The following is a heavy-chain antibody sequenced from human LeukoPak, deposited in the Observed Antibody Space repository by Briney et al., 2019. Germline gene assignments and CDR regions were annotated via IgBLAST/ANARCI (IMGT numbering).Heavy chain of an antibody. V-gene: IGHV1-18*01. CDR2: ISAYNGNT. J-gene: IGHJ6*02. Sequence: ASVKVSCKASGYTFTSYGISWVRQAPGQGLEWMGWISAYNGNTNYAQKLQGRVTMTTDTSTSTAYMELRSLRSDDTAVYYCARDTSITMVRGVTASYGMDVWGQGTTVTVSS. CDR1: GYTFTSYG. CDR3: ARDTSITMVRGVTASYGMDV. D-gene: IGHD3-10*01.